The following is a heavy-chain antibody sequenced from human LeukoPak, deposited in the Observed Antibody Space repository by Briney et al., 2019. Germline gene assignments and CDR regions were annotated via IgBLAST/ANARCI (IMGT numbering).Heavy chain of an antibody. Sequence: GSLILSCAASGFTFSSYWMTWVRQAREKGLEWVANIQQDGGGKYYVNSVKGRFTISRDNAKNSLYLQMNSLRGEDTAVYYCARVSSIWPFEYWGQGTLVTVSS. D-gene: IGHD6-13*01. J-gene: IGHJ4*02. CDR3: ARVSSIWPFEY. CDR1: GFTFSSYW. V-gene: IGHV3-7*05. CDR2: IQQDGGGK.